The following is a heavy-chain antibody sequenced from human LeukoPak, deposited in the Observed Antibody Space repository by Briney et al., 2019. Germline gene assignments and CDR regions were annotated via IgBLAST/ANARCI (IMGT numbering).Heavy chain of an antibody. V-gene: IGHV1-24*01. Sequence: ASVKVSCKVSGYTLTELSMHWVRQAPGKGLEWMGGFDPEDGETIYAQKFQGRVTMTRDTSTSTVYMELSSLRSEDTAIYYCARGHGSGSTIYFDPWGQGTLVTVSS. CDR1: GYTLTELS. CDR2: FDPEDGET. D-gene: IGHD3-10*01. J-gene: IGHJ5*02. CDR3: ARGHGSGSTIYFDP.